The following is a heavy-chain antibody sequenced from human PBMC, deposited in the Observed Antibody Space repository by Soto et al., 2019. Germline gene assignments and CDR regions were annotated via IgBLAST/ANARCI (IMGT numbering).Heavy chain of an antibody. CDR2: IIPIFGTA. CDR1: GCTFSSYA. D-gene: IGHD2-2*01. CDR3: ARDTYCSSTSCPKYYYYYYGMDV. Sequence: SVKVSCKASGCTFSSYAISWVRQAPGQGLEWMGGIIPIFGTANYAQKFQGRVTITADKSTSTAYMELSSLRSEDTAVYYCARDTYCSSTSCPKYYYYYYGMDVWGQGTTVTVSS. V-gene: IGHV1-69*06. J-gene: IGHJ6*02.